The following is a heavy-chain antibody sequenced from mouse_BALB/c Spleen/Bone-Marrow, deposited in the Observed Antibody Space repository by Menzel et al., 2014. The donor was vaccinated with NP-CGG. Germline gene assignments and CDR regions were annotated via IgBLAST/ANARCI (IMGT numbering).Heavy chain of an antibody. CDR3: ARTADGYYYAMVY. CDR1: GYTFSNYW. V-gene: IGHV1-9*01. Sequence: QVQLQQSGAELMKPGASVKISCKATGYTFSNYWIEWIKQRPGHGLEWIGEILPGSGSSNYNEKLKGKATFTADTSSNTAYMQLSSLTSEDSAVYCRARTADGYYYAMVYWGQGASVTVSS. J-gene: IGHJ4*01. CDR2: ILPGSGSS. D-gene: IGHD2-3*01.